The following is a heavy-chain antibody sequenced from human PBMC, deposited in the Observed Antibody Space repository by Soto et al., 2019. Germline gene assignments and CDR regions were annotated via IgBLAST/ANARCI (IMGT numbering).Heavy chain of an antibody. D-gene: IGHD4-17*01. CDR1: GYSISSSNW. V-gene: IGHV4-28*01. CDR3: ARKNGVLDAFDI. J-gene: IGHJ3*02. CDR2: IYYSGST. Sequence: SETLSLTCAVSGYSISSSNWWGWIRQPPGKGLEWIGYIYYSGSTYYNPSLKSRVTMSVDTSKNQFSLKLSSVTAVDTDVYYCARKNGVLDAFDIWGQGTMVTVSS.